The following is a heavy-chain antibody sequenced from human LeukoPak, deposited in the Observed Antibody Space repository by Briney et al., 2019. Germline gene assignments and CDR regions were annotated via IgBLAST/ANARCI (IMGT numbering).Heavy chain of an antibody. CDR1: GFTVSSNY. Sequence: GGSLRLSCAASGFTVSSNYMSWVRQAPGKGLEWVSVIYSGGSTYYADSVKGRFTISRDNSKNTLHLQMNSLRAEDTAVYYCARGNYYDSSGPAAYWGQGTLVTVSS. D-gene: IGHD3-22*01. V-gene: IGHV3-66*01. CDR3: ARGNYYDSSGPAAY. CDR2: IYSGGST. J-gene: IGHJ4*02.